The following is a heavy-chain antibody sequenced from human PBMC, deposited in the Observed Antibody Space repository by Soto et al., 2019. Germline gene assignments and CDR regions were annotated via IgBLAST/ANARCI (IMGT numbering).Heavy chain of an antibody. CDR2: ISAYNGNT. CDR1: GYTFTSYG. Sequence: VQLVQSGAEVKKPGASVKVSCKASGYTFTSYGISWVRQAPGQGLEWMGWISAYNGNTNYAQKLQGRVTMTTDTSTSTAYIKLRILRYDDTSVYYCAEDCNDYDIFAGYYLNDAFDIWGQGTMVTVSS. D-gene: IGHD3-9*01. J-gene: IGHJ3*02. CDR3: AEDCNDYDIFAGYYLNDAFDI. V-gene: IGHV1-18*04.